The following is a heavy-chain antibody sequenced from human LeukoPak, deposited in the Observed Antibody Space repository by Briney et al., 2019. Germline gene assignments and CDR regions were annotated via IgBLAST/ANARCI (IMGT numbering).Heavy chain of an antibody. CDR1: GGSISSYY. J-gene: IGHJ3*02. D-gene: IGHD3-22*01. Sequence: SETLSLTCTVFGGSISSYYWSWIRQPAGKGLEWIGRIYTSGSTNYNPSLKSRVTMSVDTSKNQFSLKLSSVTAADTAVYYCARSGSMIVPGDAFDIWGQGTMVTVSS. CDR3: ARSGSMIVPGDAFDI. CDR2: IYTSGST. V-gene: IGHV4-4*07.